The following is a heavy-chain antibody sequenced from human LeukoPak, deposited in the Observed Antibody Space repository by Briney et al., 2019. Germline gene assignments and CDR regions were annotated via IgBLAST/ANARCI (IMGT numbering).Heavy chain of an antibody. D-gene: IGHD3-3*01. CDR1: GGTFSSYA. CDR2: IIPIFGTA. Sequence: SVKVSCKASGGTFSSYAISWVRQAPGQGLEWMGGIIPIFGTANYAQKFQGRVTITTDESTSTAYMELNSLRSEDTAVYYCARGRYYDFWSGYYPVVDSSARHWGQGTLVTVSS. CDR3: ARGRYYDFWSGYYPVVDSSARH. V-gene: IGHV1-69*05. J-gene: IGHJ4*02.